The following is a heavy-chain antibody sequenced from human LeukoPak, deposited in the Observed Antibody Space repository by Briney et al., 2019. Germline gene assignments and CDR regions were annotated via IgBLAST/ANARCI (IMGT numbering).Heavy chain of an antibody. V-gene: IGHV1-69*05. Sequence: PVASVKVSCKASGGTFSSYAISWVRQAPGQGLEWMGGIIPIFGTANYAQKFQGRVTITTDESTSTAYMELSSLRSEDTAVYYCARTYVAAKYYFDYWGQGTLVTVSS. D-gene: IGHD6-13*01. J-gene: IGHJ4*02. CDR2: IIPIFGTA. CDR3: ARTYVAAKYYFDY. CDR1: GGTFSSYA.